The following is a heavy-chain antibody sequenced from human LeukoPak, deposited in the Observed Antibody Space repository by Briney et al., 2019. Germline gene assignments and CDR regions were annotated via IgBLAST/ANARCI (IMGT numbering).Heavy chain of an antibody. Sequence: GGSLRLSCAASGFTFSSYAMSWVRQAPGKGLEWVSAISGSGGSTYYADSVKGRFTISRDNSKNTLYLQMNSLRAEDTAVYYCAKGSGKFLTGYVDYWGQGTLVTVSS. D-gene: IGHD3-9*01. CDR2: ISGSGGST. V-gene: IGHV3-23*01. CDR3: AKGSGKFLTGYVDY. J-gene: IGHJ4*02. CDR1: GFTFSSYA.